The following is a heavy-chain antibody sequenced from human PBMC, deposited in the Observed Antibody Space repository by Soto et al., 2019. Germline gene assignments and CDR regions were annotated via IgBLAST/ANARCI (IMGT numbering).Heavy chain of an antibody. V-gene: IGHV3-30*18. CDR1: GFTFSNYG. J-gene: IGHJ4*02. D-gene: IGHD2-15*01. CDR3: AKDGAPRYCGRSSCPTAGAY. Sequence: QVQLVESGGGVVQPGRSLRLSCAGSGFTFSNYGLHWVRQAPGKGLEWVAVIAYDGSHKYYADSVKGRFTISRDNSNNMLYLEMDSLGAEDTAVYYCAKDGAPRYCGRSSCPTAGAYWGQGTLVTVSS. CDR2: IAYDGSHK.